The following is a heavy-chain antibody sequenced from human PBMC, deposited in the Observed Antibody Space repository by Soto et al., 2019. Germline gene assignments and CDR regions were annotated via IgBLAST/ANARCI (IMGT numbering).Heavy chain of an antibody. J-gene: IGHJ5*02. V-gene: IGHV4-34*01. D-gene: IGHD3-10*01. CDR3: ARRPDMAYGSGTGWFDP. Sequence: QVQLQQWGAGLLKPSETLSLTCAVYGGSFSGYYWSWIRQPPGKGLEWIGEINHSGSTNYNPSLRGRVTISVDTSKNQFSLKLSSVTAADTAVYYCARRPDMAYGSGTGWFDPWGQGTLVTVSS. CDR2: INHSGST. CDR1: GGSFSGYY.